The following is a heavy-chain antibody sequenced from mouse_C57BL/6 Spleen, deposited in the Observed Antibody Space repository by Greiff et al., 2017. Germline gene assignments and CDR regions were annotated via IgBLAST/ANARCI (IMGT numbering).Heavy chain of an antibody. D-gene: IGHD1-1*01. CDR2: IGPETGGT. CDR1: GYTFTDYE. V-gene: IGHV1-15*01. CDR3: TRVVATGPYYFDY. Sequence: QVQLQQSGAELVRPGASVTLSCKASGYTFTDYEMHWVKQTPVHGLEWIGAIGPETGGTAYNQKFKGKAILTADKSSSTAYMELRSLTSEDSAVYYCTRVVATGPYYFDYWCQGTTLTFSS. J-gene: IGHJ2*01.